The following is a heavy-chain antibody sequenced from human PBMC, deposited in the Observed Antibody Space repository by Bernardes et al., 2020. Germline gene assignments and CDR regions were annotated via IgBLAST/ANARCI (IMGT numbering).Heavy chain of an antibody. Sequence: TLSLTCTVSGGSISSYYWSWIRQPPGKGLEWIGYIYYSGSTNYNPSLKSRVTISVDTSKNQFSLKLSSVTAADTAVYYCARDRGLGEVIPNYWGQGTLVTVSS. CDR1: GGSISSYY. CDR2: IYYSGST. V-gene: IGHV4-59*01. D-gene: IGHD2-21*01. J-gene: IGHJ4*02. CDR3: ARDRGLGEVIPNY.